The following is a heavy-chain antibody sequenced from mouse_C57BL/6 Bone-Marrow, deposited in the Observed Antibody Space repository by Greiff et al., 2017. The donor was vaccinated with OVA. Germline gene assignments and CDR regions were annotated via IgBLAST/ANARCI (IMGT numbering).Heavy chain of an antibody. J-gene: IGHJ4*01. CDR3: TRLLDAMDY. CDR2: ISSGGDYI. V-gene: IGHV5-9-1*02. D-gene: IGHD2-1*01. Sequence: EVHLVESGEGLVKPGGSLKLSCAASGFPFSSYAMSWVRQTPEKRLEWVAYISSGGDYIYYADTVKGRFTISRDNARTTLYLQMSSLKSEDTAMYYCTRLLDAMDYWGQGTSVTVSS. CDR1: GFPFSSYA.